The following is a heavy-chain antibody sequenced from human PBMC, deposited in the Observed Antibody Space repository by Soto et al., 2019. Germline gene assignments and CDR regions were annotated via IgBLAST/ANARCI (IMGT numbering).Heavy chain of an antibody. J-gene: IGHJ6*02. V-gene: IGHV1-58*02. D-gene: IGHD3-10*01. CDR3: AVLTSLGSGSYYNGYYYYYGMDV. CDR2: IVVGSGNT. Sequence: QMQLVQSGPEVKKPGTSVKVSCKASGFTFTSSAMQWVRQARGQRLEWIGWIVVGSGNTNYAQKFQERVTITRDMSTSTADMELSSLGSEDTAVYYCAVLTSLGSGSYYNGYYYYYGMDVWGQGTTVTVSS. CDR1: GFTFTSSA.